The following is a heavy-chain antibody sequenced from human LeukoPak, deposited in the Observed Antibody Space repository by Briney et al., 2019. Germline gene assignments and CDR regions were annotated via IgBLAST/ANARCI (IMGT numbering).Heavy chain of an antibody. CDR2: ISAYNGNT. V-gene: IGHV1-18*01. Sequence: ASVKVSCKASGYTFTSYGISWVRQAPGQGLEWMGWISAYNGNTNYAQKLQGRVTMTTDTSTSTAYMELRSLRSDDTVVYYCAREYYGSGSYYPFDYWGQGTLVTVSS. CDR1: GYTFTSYG. J-gene: IGHJ4*02. CDR3: AREYYGSGSYYPFDY. D-gene: IGHD3-10*01.